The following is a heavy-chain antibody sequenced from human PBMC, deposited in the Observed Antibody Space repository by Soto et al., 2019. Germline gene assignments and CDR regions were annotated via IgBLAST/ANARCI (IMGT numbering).Heavy chain of an antibody. J-gene: IGHJ3*01. Sequence: PXASLRISCRASGCTFVTYWTGWVRQMPVRGLEWMGFIYPGDSDTSYSPSFQGQVTISADKSTSTVYLQWSSLKASDTAMYYCARQKLWMATINNDAFDLRGQGTIVTGSS. V-gene: IGHV5-51*01. D-gene: IGHD2-21*01. CDR3: ARQKLWMATINNDAFDL. CDR1: GCTFVTYW. CDR2: IYPGDSDT.